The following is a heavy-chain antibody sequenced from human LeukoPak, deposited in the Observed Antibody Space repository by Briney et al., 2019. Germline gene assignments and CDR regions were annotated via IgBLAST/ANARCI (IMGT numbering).Heavy chain of an antibody. CDR1: GFTFSSYA. CDR3: AREATVTTLMKFYNWFDP. J-gene: IGHJ5*02. V-gene: IGHV3-64*01. CDR2: ISSNGGST. D-gene: IGHD4-17*01. Sequence: PGGSLRLSCAASGFTFSSYAMHWVRQAPGKGLEYVSAISSNGGSTYYANSVKGGFTISRDNSKNTLYLQMGSLRAEDMAVYYCAREATVTTLMKFYNWFDPWGQGTLVTVSS.